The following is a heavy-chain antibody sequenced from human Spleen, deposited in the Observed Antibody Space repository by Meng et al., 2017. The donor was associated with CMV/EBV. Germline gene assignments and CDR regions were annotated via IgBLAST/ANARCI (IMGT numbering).Heavy chain of an antibody. CDR3: ARGDLFFWSSNGMDV. CDR2: INHSGST. Sequence: SETLSLTCAVYGGSFSGYYWSWIRQPPGKGLEWIGEINHSGSTNYNPSLKSRVTISVDTSKNQFSLKLSSVTAADTAVYYCARGDLFFWSSNGMDVWGQGTTVTVSS. V-gene: IGHV4-34*01. J-gene: IGHJ6*02. CDR1: GGSFSGYY. D-gene: IGHD3-3*01.